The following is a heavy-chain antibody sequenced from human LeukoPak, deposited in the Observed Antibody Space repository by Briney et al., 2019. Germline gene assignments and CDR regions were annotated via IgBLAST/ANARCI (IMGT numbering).Heavy chain of an antibody. CDR2: INPSGGST. V-gene: IGHV1-46*01. CDR3: ARGPVVPAAPLYYFDY. Sequence: ASVKVSCKASGYTFTSYYMHWVRQAPGQGLEWMGIINPSGGSTSHAQKFQGRVTMTRDTSISTAYMELSRLRSDDTAVYYCARGPVVPAAPLYYFDYWGQGTLVTVSS. J-gene: IGHJ4*02. D-gene: IGHD2-2*01. CDR1: GYTFTSYY.